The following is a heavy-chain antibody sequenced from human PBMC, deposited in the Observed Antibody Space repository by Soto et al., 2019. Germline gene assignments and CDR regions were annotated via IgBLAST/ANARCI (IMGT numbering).Heavy chain of an antibody. D-gene: IGHD3-22*01. Sequence: ASVKVSCKASGYTFTSYYIHWVRQAPGQGLEWMGIINPSGGSTTYAEIFQGRVTMTRDTSTSTVNMELSSLRSEDTAVYYCGRSQYHYDTRGLYDTVDIWGQGTMVTVSS. CDR1: GYTFTSYY. V-gene: IGHV1-46*01. CDR3: GRSQYHYDTRGLYDTVDI. CDR2: INPSGGST. J-gene: IGHJ3*02.